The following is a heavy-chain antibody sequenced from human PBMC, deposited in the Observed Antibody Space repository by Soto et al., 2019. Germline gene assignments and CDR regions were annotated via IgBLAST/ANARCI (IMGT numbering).Heavy chain of an antibody. CDR1: GGSISSDSFY. Sequence: SETLSLTCTVSGGSISSDSFYWAWIRQPKGKGLEWIGIIYYSGDTYYNPSLAGRLTMSVDTSNQFSLTLRSVTAADTALYYCARNQPQRYCSGGTCRPAYGMDVWGQGTTVTVSS. D-gene: IGHD2-15*01. CDR2: IYYSGDT. CDR3: ARNQPQRYCSGGTCRPAYGMDV. J-gene: IGHJ6*02. V-gene: IGHV4-39*01.